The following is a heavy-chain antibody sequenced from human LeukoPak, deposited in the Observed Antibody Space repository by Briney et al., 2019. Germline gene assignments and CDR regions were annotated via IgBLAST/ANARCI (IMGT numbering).Heavy chain of an antibody. V-gene: IGHV4-34*01. CDR2: INHSGNT. CDR3: ARDRTDYGDYGNWFDP. Sequence: GSLRLSCAASGFTFSSYSMNWVRQAPGKGLEWIGEINHSGNTNYNPSLKSRVAISVDTSKNQFSLKLSSVTAADTAVYYCARDRTDYGDYGNWFDPWGQGTLVTVSS. CDR1: GFTFSSYS. J-gene: IGHJ5*02. D-gene: IGHD4-17*01.